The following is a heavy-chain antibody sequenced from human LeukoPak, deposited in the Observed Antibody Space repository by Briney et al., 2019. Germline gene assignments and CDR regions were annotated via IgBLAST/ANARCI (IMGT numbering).Heavy chain of an antibody. V-gene: IGHV4-30-4*08. CDR3: ARVALTVSSSYNYYYMEV. J-gene: IGHJ6*03. CDR2: IYFSGST. CDR1: GGSISSGDYY. Sequence: PSETLSLTCTVSGGSISSGDYYWRWIRQPPGKGLEWIGNIYFSGSTYLNPSLRSRVTISLDMPKNQFSLKLSSVTAADTAVYYCARVALTVSSSYNYYYMEVWGKGTTVTVSS. D-gene: IGHD6-6*01.